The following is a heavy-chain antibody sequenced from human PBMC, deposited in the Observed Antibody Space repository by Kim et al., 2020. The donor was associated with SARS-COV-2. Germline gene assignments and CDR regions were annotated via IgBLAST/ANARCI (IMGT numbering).Heavy chain of an antibody. V-gene: IGHV3-48*03. J-gene: IGHJ4*02. Sequence: GGSLRLSCAASGFTFSSYEMNWVRQAPGKGLEWVSYISSSGSTIYYADSVKGRFTISRDNAKNSLYLQMNSLRAEDTAVYYCARGISSSWYGLDYWGQGTLVTVSS. CDR1: GFTFSSYE. CDR2: ISSSGSTI. D-gene: IGHD6-13*01. CDR3: ARGISSSWYGLDY.